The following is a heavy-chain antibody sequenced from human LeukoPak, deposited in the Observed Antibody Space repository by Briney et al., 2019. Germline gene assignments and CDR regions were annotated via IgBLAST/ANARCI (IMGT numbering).Heavy chain of an antibody. J-gene: IGHJ5*02. Sequence: GGSLRLSCAASGFTFSSYSMNWVRQAPGKGLEWVSSISSSSSYIYYADSVKGRFTLSRDNAKNSLYLQMNSLRAEDTAVYYCARVVGNWFDPWGQGTLVTVSS. CDR3: ARVVGNWFDP. V-gene: IGHV3-21*01. D-gene: IGHD2-15*01. CDR2: ISSSSSYI. CDR1: GFTFSSYS.